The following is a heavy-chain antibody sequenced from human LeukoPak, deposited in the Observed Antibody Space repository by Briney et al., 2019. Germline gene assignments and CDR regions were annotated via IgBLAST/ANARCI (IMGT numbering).Heavy chain of an antibody. V-gene: IGHV3-21*01. CDR3: ARVDSYCSSTSCGY. CDR1: GFTFSSYP. J-gene: IGHJ4*02. D-gene: IGHD2-2*01. CDR2: ISSSSSYI. Sequence: PGGSLRLSCVASGFTFSSYPMNWVRQAPGKGLEWVSSISSSSSYIYYADSVKGRFTISRDNAKNSLYLQMNSLRAEDTAVYYCARVDSYCSSTSCGYWGQGTLVTVSS.